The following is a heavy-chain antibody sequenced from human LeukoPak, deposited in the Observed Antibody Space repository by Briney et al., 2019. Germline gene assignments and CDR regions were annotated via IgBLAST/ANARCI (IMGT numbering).Heavy chain of an antibody. CDR3: ANPFGPVSRGYFQH. J-gene: IGHJ1*01. Sequence: PSETLSLTCAVYGGSFSGYYWSWIRQPPGKGLEWIGEINHSGSTNYNPSLESRVTISVDTSKKQFSLNLSSVTAADTAVYYCANPFGPVSRGYFQHWGQGTLVTVSS. CDR1: GGSFSGYY. V-gene: IGHV4-34*01. D-gene: IGHD3-10*01. CDR2: INHSGST.